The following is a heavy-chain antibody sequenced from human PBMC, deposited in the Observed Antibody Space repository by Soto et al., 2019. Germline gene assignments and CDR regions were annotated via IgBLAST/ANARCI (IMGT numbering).Heavy chain of an antibody. D-gene: IGHD3-10*01. CDR3: ARSTGDEFDP. Sequence: SETLSLTCTVSGGSISSGGYYWSWIRQHPGKGLEWIGYIYYSGSTNYNPSLKSRVTISLDTSNNHFSLKLSSVTVADTAVYYCARSTGDEFDPWGQGTLVTVSS. J-gene: IGHJ5*02. V-gene: IGHV4-61*08. CDR2: IYYSGST. CDR1: GGSISSGGYY.